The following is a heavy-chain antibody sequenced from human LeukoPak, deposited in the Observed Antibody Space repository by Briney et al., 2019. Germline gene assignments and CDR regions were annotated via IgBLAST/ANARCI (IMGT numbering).Heavy chain of an antibody. V-gene: IGHV4-4*09. CDR2: IYTSGGA. Sequence: SETLSLTCTVSGDSISSYYWSWIRQPPGKGLEWIGYIYTSGGANYIPSLKGRVTISIDTSKNQFSLKLSSVTAADSAVYYCARLTRLSTSPDRYYLDYWGQGTLVTVSS. J-gene: IGHJ4*02. D-gene: IGHD6-6*01. CDR3: ARLTRLSTSPDRYYLDY. CDR1: GDSISSYY.